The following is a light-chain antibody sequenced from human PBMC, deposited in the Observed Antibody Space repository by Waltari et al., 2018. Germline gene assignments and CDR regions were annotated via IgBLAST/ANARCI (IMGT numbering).Light chain of an antibody. V-gene: IGLV2-14*01. CDR3: SSYTSSSTWV. Sequence: QSALTQPASVSESPGQSITISCTGTSSDVGGYNYVSWYQQHIGKAPKLMIYDVSKRPSVVSNRFSGSKSGNTASLTSSGLQAEDEADYYCSSYTSSSTWVFGGGTKLTVL. J-gene: IGLJ3*02. CDR2: DVS. CDR1: SSDVGGYNY.